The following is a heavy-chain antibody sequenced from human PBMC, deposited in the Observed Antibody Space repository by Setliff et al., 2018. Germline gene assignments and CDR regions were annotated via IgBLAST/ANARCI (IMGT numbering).Heavy chain of an antibody. D-gene: IGHD3-3*01. CDR3: AKSPHDFWSGRVFFDY. CDR1: GFSFSSYA. J-gene: IGHJ4*01. CDR2: IIGSGINT. V-gene: IGHV3-23*01. Sequence: GSLRLSCAASGFSFSSYAMSWVRQAPGKGLEWVSSIIGSGINTYYAGSVRGRFTISRDNSKNTVYLQMNRLRVEDTAVYYCAKSPHDFWSGRVFFDYWGQGILVTVSS.